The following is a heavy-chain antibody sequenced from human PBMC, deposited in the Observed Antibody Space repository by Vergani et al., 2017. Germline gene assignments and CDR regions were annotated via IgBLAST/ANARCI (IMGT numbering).Heavy chain of an antibody. V-gene: IGHV4-59*01. CDR2: IYYSGST. Sequence: QVQLQESGPGLVKPSETLSLTCTVSGGSISSYYWSWIRQPPGKGLEWIGYIYYSGSTNYNPSLKSRVTISVDTSKNQFSLKLSSVTAADTAVYYCAREAAMVRYYYYMDVWGKXP. CDR3: AREAAMVRYYYYMDV. D-gene: IGHD3-10*01. J-gene: IGHJ6*03. CDR1: GGSISSYY.